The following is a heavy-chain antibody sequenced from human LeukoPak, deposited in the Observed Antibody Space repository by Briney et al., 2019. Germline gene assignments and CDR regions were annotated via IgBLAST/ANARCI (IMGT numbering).Heavy chain of an antibody. Sequence: ASVKVSCKASGYTFTGYYMHWVRQAPGQGLEWMGWISAYNGNTNYAQKLQGRVTMTTDTSTSTAYMELRSLRSDDTAVYYCARYVPFDYWGQGTLVTVSS. CDR2: ISAYNGNT. J-gene: IGHJ4*02. D-gene: IGHD3-16*01. CDR1: GYTFTGYY. V-gene: IGHV1-18*04. CDR3: ARYVPFDY.